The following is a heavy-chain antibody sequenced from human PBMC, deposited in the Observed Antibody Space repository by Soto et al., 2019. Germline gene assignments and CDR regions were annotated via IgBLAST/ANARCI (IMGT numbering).Heavy chain of an antibody. D-gene: IGHD1-26*01. CDR3: ARDRGYSGKSDAFDI. CDR1: GYTFTSYG. J-gene: IGHJ3*02. CDR2: ISAYNGNT. V-gene: IGHV1-18*04. Sequence: ASVKVSCKASGYTFTSYGISWVRQAPGQGPEWVGWISAYNGNTNYAQKLQGRVTMTTDTSTSTAYMELRSLTSDDTAMYYCARDRGYSGKSDAFDIWGQGTMVTVSS.